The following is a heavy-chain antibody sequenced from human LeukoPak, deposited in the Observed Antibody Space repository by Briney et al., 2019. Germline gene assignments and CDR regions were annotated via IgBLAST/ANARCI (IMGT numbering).Heavy chain of an antibody. J-gene: IGHJ4*02. CDR3: ARSPSYDSSGYLGY. Sequence: GGSLRLSCAASGFTFSTYAMNWVRQAPGKGLEWVAVISDDGRHNYYADSVKGRFTISRDNSKSTLYLQTNSLRAEDTAVYYCARSPSYDSSGYLGYWGQGTLVTVSS. CDR2: ISDDGRHN. V-gene: IGHV3-30*04. D-gene: IGHD3-22*01. CDR1: GFTFSTYA.